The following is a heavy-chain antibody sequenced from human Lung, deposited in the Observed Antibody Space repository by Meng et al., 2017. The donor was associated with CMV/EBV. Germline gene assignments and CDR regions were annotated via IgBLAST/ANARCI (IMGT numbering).Heavy chain of an antibody. CDR2: VVPLFGTA. Sequence: SVKVSXKTSGNVFSTFAVSWLRQAPGQGLEWMGGVVPLFGTANYAQKFQGRVTTTADASTTTAYMELRSLKSEDTAIYFCARDVPRAGGAGSQFDFWGQGTLVTVSS. CDR1: GNVFSTFA. CDR3: ARDVPRAGGAGSQFDF. V-gene: IGHV1-69*13. J-gene: IGHJ4*02. D-gene: IGHD6-13*01.